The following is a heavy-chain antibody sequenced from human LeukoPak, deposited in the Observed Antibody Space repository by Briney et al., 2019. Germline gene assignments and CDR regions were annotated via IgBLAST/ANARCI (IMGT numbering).Heavy chain of an antibody. D-gene: IGHD2-15*01. CDR1: GFTFSSYA. CDR3: AIDHLYCSGGSCYGDS. V-gene: IGHV3-23*01. Sequence: GGSLRLSCAASGFTFSSYAMSWVRQAPGKGLEWVSAISGSGGSTYYADSVKGRLTISRDNSKNTLYLQMNSLRAEDTAVYYCAIDHLYCSGGSCYGDSWGQGTLVSVSS. J-gene: IGHJ4*02. CDR2: ISGSGGST.